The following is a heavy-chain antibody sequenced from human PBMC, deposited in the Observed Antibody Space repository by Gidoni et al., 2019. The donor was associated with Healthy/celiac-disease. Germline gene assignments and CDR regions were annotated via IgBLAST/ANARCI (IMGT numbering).Heavy chain of an antibody. D-gene: IGHD6-19*01. CDR3: ARVIAVAAVDAFDI. Sequence: EVQLVESGGGLVKPGGSLRLSCAASGFTVSSYSMNWVRQAPGKGLEWVSSISSSSSYIYYADSVKGRFTISRDNAKNSLYLQMNSLRAEDTAVYYCARVIAVAAVDAFDIWGQGTMVTVSS. J-gene: IGHJ3*02. CDR2: ISSSSSYI. CDR1: GFTVSSYS. V-gene: IGHV3-21*01.